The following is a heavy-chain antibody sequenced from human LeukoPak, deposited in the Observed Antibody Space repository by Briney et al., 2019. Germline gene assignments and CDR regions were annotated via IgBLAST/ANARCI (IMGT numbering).Heavy chain of an antibody. V-gene: IGHV3-21*01. Sequence: GGSLRLSCTASGFTFSSYSMNWVRQAPGKGLEWVSSISSSSSYIYYADSVKGRFTISRDNAKNSLYLQMNSLRAEGTAVYYCARGRRWGLDSSGYYAYYFDYWGQGTLVTVSS. D-gene: IGHD3-22*01. J-gene: IGHJ4*02. CDR1: GFTFSSYS. CDR2: ISSSSSYI. CDR3: ARGRRWGLDSSGYYAYYFDY.